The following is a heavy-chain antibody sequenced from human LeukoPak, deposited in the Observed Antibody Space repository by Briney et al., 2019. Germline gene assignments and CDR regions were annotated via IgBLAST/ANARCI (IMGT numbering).Heavy chain of an antibody. D-gene: IGHD2-2*01. V-gene: IGHV5-51*01. CDR1: GYSFTNYW. Sequence: GESLKISCKASGYSFTNYWIGWVRQMPGKGLEWMRIIYPGDSDTRYSPSFQGQVTISADKSISTAYLQWSSLKAPDTAMYYCARRSLSSTSSFFDYWGQGTLVTVSS. CDR3: ARRSLSSTSSFFDY. J-gene: IGHJ4*02. CDR2: IYPGDSDT.